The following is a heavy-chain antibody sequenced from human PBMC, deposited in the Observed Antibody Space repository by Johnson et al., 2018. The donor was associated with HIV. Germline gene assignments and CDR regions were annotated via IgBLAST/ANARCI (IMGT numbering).Heavy chain of an antibody. CDR3: ARGITMIAVVKGDAFDI. Sequence: QVQLVESGGGVVQPGGSLRLSCAASGFIFSSYGMHWVRQAPGKGLEWVAFIRYDGSDKYYADSVKGRVTISRDNSKNTVYLQMNSLRTEDTAVYYCARGITMIAVVKGDAFDIWGQGTMVTVSS. V-gene: IGHV3-30*02. J-gene: IGHJ3*02. CDR2: IRYDGSDK. D-gene: IGHD3-22*01. CDR1: GFIFSSYG.